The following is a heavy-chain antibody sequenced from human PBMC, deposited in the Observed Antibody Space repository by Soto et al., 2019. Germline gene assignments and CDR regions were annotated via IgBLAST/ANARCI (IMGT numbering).Heavy chain of an antibody. D-gene: IGHD3-16*01. CDR1: GFTVSTNY. J-gene: IGHJ3*02. CDR2: VYSDGRT. CDR3: AILGEASGWGAFDI. Sequence: EVQLVESGGGLVQPGGSLRLSCAASGFTVSTNYMSWVRQAPGKGLEWVSVVYSDGRTFHADSVKGRFTISRDNSKNTLYLQMNSLTADDTAVFYCAILGEASGWGAFDIWGQGTVVTVSS. V-gene: IGHV3-66*01.